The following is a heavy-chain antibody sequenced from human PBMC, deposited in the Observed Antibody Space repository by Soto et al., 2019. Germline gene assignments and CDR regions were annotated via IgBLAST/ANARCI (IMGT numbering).Heavy chain of an antibody. J-gene: IGHJ5*02. CDR3: AKDRPDYVVVVAATLDWFDP. Sequence: GGSLRLSCAASGFTFSSYAMSWVRQAPGKGLEWVSAISGSGGSTYYADTVKGRFTISRDNSKNTLYLQMNSLRADDTAVYYCAKDRPDYVVVVAATLDWFDPWGQGTLVTVSS. V-gene: IGHV3-23*01. CDR1: GFTFSSYA. CDR2: ISGSGGST. D-gene: IGHD2-15*01.